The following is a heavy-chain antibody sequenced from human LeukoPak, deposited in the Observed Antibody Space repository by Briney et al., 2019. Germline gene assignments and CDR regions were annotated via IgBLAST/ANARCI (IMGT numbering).Heavy chain of an antibody. CDR1: GFTFSSYA. CDR2: ISGSGGST. Sequence: GVSLRLSCAASGFTFSSYAMSWVRQAPGKGLEWVSAISGSGGSTYYADSVKGRFTISRDNSKNTLYLQMNSLRAEDTAVYYCAQHPSWIQLWDYFDYWGQGTLVTVSS. CDR3: AQHPSWIQLWDYFDY. V-gene: IGHV3-23*01. J-gene: IGHJ4*02. D-gene: IGHD5-18*01.